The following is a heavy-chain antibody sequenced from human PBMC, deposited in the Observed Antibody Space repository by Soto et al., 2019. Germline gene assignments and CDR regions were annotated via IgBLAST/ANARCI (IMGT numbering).Heavy chain of an antibody. CDR2: ISGSGGSR. V-gene: IGHV3-23*01. CDR3: AKGAYYDSSGYYSFFEY. D-gene: IGHD3-22*01. CDR1: GFTFSSYA. J-gene: IGHJ4*02. Sequence: EVQLLESGGGLVQPGGSLRLSCAASGFTFSSYAMSWVRQAPGKGLEWVSAISGSGGSRYYADSVKGRFNISRDNSKNTLYLQMNSLRAEDTAVYYCAKGAYYDSSGYYSFFEYWGQGTLVTVSS.